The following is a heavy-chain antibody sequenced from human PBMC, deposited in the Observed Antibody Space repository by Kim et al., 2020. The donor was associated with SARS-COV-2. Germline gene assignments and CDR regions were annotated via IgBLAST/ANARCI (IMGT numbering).Heavy chain of an antibody. V-gene: IGHV4-59*01. J-gene: IGHJ4*02. D-gene: IGHD6-19*01. CDR2: IYYSGST. Sequence: SETLSLTCTVSGGSISSYYWSWIRQPPGKGLEWIGYIYYSGSTNYNPSLKSRVTISVDTSKNQFSLKLSSVTAADTAVYYCARSPFEGWYDYWGQGTLVTVSS. CDR1: GGSISSYY. CDR3: ARSPFEGWYDY.